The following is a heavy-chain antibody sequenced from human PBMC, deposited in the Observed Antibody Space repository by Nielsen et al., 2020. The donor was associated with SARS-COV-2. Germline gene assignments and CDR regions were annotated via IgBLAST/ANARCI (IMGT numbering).Heavy chain of an antibody. CDR1: GYTFTSYA. D-gene: IGHD3-9*01. J-gene: IGHJ4*02. Sequence: ASVKVSCKASGYTFTSYAMNWVRQAPGQGLEWMGWINTNTGNPTYVQGFTGRFVFSLDTSVSTAYLQISSLKAEDTAVYYCAREPNYDILTGYSNDYWGQGTLVTVSS. CDR3: AREPNYDILTGYSNDY. V-gene: IGHV7-4-1*02. CDR2: INTNTGNP.